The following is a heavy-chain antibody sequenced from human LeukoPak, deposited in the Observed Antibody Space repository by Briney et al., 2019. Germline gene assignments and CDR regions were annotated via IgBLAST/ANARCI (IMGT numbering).Heavy chain of an antibody. CDR2: ISGSGGST. Sequence: GGSLRLSCAASGFTFSSYAMSWVRQAPGKGLEWVSAISGSGGSTYYADSVKGRFTISRDNSKNTLYLQMNSLRAEDTAVYYCARQGPRRNYDFWSMQGDYWGQGTLVTVSS. V-gene: IGHV3-23*01. D-gene: IGHD3-3*01. J-gene: IGHJ4*02. CDR3: ARQGPRRNYDFWSMQGDY. CDR1: GFTFSSYA.